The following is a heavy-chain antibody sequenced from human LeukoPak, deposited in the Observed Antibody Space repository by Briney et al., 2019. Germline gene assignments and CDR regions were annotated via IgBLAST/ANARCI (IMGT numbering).Heavy chain of an antibody. J-gene: IGHJ4*02. CDR3: ARRGSGTYSVDQ. V-gene: IGHV3-33*01. CDR1: GFTFSNYG. D-gene: IGHD3-10*01. CDR2: IWSDGSNK. Sequence: PGRFLRLSCAASGFTFSNYGMHWVRQGPGKGLEWVAVIWSDGSNKYYADSVKGRFTIYRDNSKNTLYLQMNSLRAEDTAVYYCARRGSGTYSVDQWGQGTLVTVSS.